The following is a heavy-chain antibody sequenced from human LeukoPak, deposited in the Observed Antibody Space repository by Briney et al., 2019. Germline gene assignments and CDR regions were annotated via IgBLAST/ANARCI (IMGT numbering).Heavy chain of an antibody. V-gene: IGHV4-39*07. D-gene: IGHD3-16*02. J-gene: IGHJ4*02. CDR3: ARGWRYDYVWGSYRPLDY. Sequence: PSETLSLTCTVSGGSISSSSYYWGWIRQPPGKGLEWIGSIYYSGSTYYNPSLKSRVTISVDTSKNQFSLKLSSVTAADTAVYYCARGWRYDYVWGSYRPLDYWGQGTLVTVSS. CDR2: IYYSGST. CDR1: GGSISSSSYY.